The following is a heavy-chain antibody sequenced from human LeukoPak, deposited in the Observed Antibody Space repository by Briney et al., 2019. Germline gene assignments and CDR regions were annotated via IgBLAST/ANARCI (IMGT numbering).Heavy chain of an antibody. D-gene: IGHD6-6*01. J-gene: IGHJ4*02. CDR3: AKGVASGYSSSGFDY. Sequence: PGGSLRLSCAASGFTFSSYAMSWVRQAPGKGLEWVSAISGSGGSTYYADSVKGRFTISRDNSKNTLYLQMNSLRAEDTAVYYCAKGVASGYSSSGFDYWGQGTLVTVSS. V-gene: IGHV3-23*01. CDR1: GFTFSSYA. CDR2: ISGSGGST.